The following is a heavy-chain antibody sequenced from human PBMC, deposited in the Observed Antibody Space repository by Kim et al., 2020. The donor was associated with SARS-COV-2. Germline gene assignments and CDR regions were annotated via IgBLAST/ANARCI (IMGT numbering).Heavy chain of an antibody. CDR2: IIPIFGTA. V-gene: IGHV1-69*13. CDR3: ASLLVDLGYCSGGSCYSDYYGMDV. J-gene: IGHJ6*02. D-gene: IGHD2-15*01. Sequence: SVKVSCKASGGTFSSYAISWVRQAPGQGLEWMGGIIPIFGTANYAQKFQGRVTITADESTSTAYMELSSLRSEDTAVYYCASLLVDLGYCSGGSCYSDYYGMDVWGQGTTVTVSS. CDR1: GGTFSSYA.